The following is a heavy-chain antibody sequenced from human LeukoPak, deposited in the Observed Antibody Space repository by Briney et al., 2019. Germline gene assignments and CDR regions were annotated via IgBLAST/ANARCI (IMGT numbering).Heavy chain of an antibody. CDR3: ARLYCSSTSCL. CDR2: IIPIFGTA. Sequence: AASVKVSCKASGGTFSSYAISWVRQAPGQGLEWMEGIIPIFGTANYAQRFQGRVTITADESTSTAYMELSSLRSEDTAVYYCARLYCSSTSCLWGQGTLVTVSS. D-gene: IGHD2-2*01. J-gene: IGHJ4*02. V-gene: IGHV1-69*13. CDR1: GGTFSSYA.